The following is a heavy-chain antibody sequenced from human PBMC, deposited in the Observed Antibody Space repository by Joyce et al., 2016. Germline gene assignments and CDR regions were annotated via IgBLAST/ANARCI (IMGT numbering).Heavy chain of an antibody. CDR1: GGSISPHY. Sequence: QVQLQESGPGLVKASETLSLTCSVSGGSISPHYWSWIRQTPGKGLEWIGYMYYGGSTTYNPSLKSRLTMSVDTSKNQFSLRLTSVTPADTAVYYCARTRYYYMDVWGKGTTVIVSS. D-gene: IGHD1-14*01. CDR3: ARTRYYYMDV. CDR2: MYYGGST. J-gene: IGHJ6*03. V-gene: IGHV4-59*11.